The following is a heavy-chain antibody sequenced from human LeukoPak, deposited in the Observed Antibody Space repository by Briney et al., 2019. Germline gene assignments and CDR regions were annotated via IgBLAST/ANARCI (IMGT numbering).Heavy chain of an antibody. V-gene: IGHV1-2*02. CDR3: ARDHCTSINCYEYKYYGMDV. Sequence: ASVNVSCKSSVYSFTGYYLQWVRPAPGQGLEWMGWINLDSGGTNSAQKFQGRVTMTRETSISTAYMELSSLRSDDTAVYYCARDHCTSINCYEYKYYGMDVWGQGTTVTVSS. CDR2: INLDSGGT. J-gene: IGHJ6*02. D-gene: IGHD2-2*01. CDR1: VYSFTGYY.